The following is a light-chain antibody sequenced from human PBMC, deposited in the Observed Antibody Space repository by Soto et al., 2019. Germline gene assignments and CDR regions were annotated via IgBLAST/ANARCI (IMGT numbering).Light chain of an antibody. CDR2: DAS. V-gene: IGKV1-13*02. J-gene: IGKJ4*01. CDR1: QGISSA. CDR3: QQFNSYLLT. Sequence: AIQLTQSPSSLSASVGDRVTITCRASQGISSALAWYQQQPGKAPSLLIYDASTLESGVPSRFSGSGSGTDFTLTISSRQPEDFTTYYCQQFNSYLLTFGGGTKVEIK.